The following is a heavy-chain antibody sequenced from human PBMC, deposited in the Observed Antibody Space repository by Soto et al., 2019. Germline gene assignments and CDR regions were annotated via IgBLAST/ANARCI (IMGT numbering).Heavy chain of an antibody. D-gene: IGHD2-2*01. CDR2: FDPEDGET. J-gene: IGHJ5*02. V-gene: IGHV1-24*01. CDR3: ATGLVVPAVTNWFDP. Sequence: ASVKVASKVSGYTLTELSMHWVRQAPGKGLEWMGGFDPEDGETIYAQKFQGRVTMTEDTSTDTAYMELSSLRSEDTAVYYCATGLVVPAVTNWFDPWGQGTLVTVSS. CDR1: GYTLTELS.